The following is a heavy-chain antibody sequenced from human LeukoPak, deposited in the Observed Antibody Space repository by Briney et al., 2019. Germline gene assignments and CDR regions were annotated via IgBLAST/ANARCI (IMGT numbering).Heavy chain of an antibody. CDR3: ARQVGSGWYLIDY. V-gene: IGHV5-10-1*01. J-gene: IGHJ4*02. D-gene: IGHD6-19*01. Sequence: GESLKISCKGAGYSFVSYCISWVRQMPEKGLEWMGRIDPSDSYTDYSPSFQGHVTISADKSISTAYLHWSSLKGSDTAMYYCARQVGSGWYLIDYWGQGTLVTVST. CDR2: IDPSDSYT. CDR1: GYSFVSYC.